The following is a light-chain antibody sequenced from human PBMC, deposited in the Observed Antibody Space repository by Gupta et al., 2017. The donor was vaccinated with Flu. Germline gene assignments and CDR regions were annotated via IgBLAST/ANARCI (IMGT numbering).Light chain of an antibody. J-gene: IGKJ4*01. CDR2: GAS. Sequence: PLSVFPGDRASFPCRASRSFRKHLAWYEKQPGQAPRLLIYGASSRSKGVKASFSGSGVGTDFTLAISSRQSEDFAVYFCLHENNGHPTIIFGGGTKVDIK. CDR3: LHENNGHPTII. CDR1: RSFRKH. V-gene: IGKV3-15*01.